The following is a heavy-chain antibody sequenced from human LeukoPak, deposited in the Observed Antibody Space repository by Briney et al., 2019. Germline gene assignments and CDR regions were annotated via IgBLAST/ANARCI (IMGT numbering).Heavy chain of an antibody. CDR1: GLTFSSYS. V-gene: IGHV3-23*01. CDR2: SSSSAGST. CDR3: AKAGISTTCRRFDY. J-gene: IGHJ4*02. D-gene: IGHD2-2*01. Sequence: PGGSLTLSCAASGLTFSSYSMSCVRQAPGNGLDWVSGSSSSAGSTYYADSVKGRFTISRDNSKNTLYLQMNSLRAEDTAVYYCAKAGISTTCRRFDYGGQGTLVTVSS.